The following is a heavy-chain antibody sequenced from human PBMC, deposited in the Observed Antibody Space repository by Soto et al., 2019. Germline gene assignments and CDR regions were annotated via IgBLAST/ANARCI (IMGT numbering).Heavy chain of an antibody. Sequence: PSETLSLTCTVSGGSISSGGYYWSWIRQHPGKGLEWIGYIYYSGSTYYNPSLKSRVTMSVDTSKNQFSLKLSSVTAADTAVYYCARGGSYYDSSGYSRDYNWFDPWGQGTLVTVSS. CDR2: IYYSGST. V-gene: IGHV4-31*03. CDR1: GGSISSGGYY. D-gene: IGHD3-22*01. J-gene: IGHJ5*02. CDR3: ARGGSYYDSSGYSRDYNWFDP.